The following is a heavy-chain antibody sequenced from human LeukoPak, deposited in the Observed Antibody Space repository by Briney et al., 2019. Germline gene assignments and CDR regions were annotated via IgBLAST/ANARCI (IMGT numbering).Heavy chain of an antibody. CDR2: ISAYNGNT. Sequence: ASVKVSCKASGYTFTSYGISWVRQAPGQGLEWMGWISAYNGNTNYAQKLQGRVTMTTDTSTSTAYMELRSLRSDDTAVYYCARDGLVRGVISLRPFDYWGQGTLVTVSS. V-gene: IGHV1-18*01. J-gene: IGHJ4*02. D-gene: IGHD3-10*01. CDR3: ARDGLVRGVISLRPFDY. CDR1: GYTFTSYG.